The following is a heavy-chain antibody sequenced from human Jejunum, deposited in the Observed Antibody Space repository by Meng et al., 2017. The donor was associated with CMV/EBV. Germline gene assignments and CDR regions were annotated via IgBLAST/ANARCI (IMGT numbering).Heavy chain of an antibody. D-gene: IGHD6-13*01. V-gene: IGHV4-59*01. Sequence: ISGYYWSWIRQPPGKGLEWIGHIYYSGSTNYNPSLQSRVTISIDTSKNQFFLNLSSVTAADTAVYYCARVPAELGSSSSWYYFDSWGQGTLVTVSS. CDR2: IYYSGST. CDR3: ARVPAELGSSSSWYYFDS. J-gene: IGHJ4*02. CDR1: ISGYY.